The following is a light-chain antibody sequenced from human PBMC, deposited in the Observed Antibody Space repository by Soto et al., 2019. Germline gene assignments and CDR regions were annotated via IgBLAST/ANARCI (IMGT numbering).Light chain of an antibody. Sequence: QSVLTQSSSASASLGSSVKLTCTLSSGHRTYIIAWHQQQPGKAPRYLMKVESSGSYNKGSGVPDRFSGSSSGADRYLTISHLQSEDEADYYCETWDSNTWVFGGGTKLTVL. CDR3: ETWDSNTWV. V-gene: IGLV4-60*03. CDR2: VESSGSY. J-gene: IGLJ3*02. CDR1: SGHRTYI.